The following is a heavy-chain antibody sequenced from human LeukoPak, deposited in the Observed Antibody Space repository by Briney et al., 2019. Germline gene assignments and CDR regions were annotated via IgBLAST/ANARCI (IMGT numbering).Heavy chain of an antibody. V-gene: IGHV1-69*05. J-gene: IGHJ4*02. CDR3: ARASSGSYKGLDFDY. CDR2: IIPIFGTA. Sequence: SVKVSCKASGGTFSSYAISWVRQAPGQGLEWMGRIIPIFGTANYAQKFQGRVTITTDESTSTAYMELSSLRSEDTAVYYCARASSGSYKGLDFDYWGQGTLVTVSS. D-gene: IGHD3-10*01. CDR1: GGTFSSYA.